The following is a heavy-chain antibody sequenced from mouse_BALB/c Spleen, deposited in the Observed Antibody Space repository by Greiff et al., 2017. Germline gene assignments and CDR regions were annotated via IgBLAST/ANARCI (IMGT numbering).Heavy chain of an antibody. CDR3: ARGGLLRGYFDY. CDR1: GFTFSSYA. J-gene: IGHJ2*01. Sequence: EVHLVESGGGLVKPGGSLKLSCAASGFTFSSYAMSWVRQTPEKRLEWVASISSGGSTYYPDSVKGRFTISRDNARNILYLQMSSLRSEDTAMYYCARGGLLRGYFDYWGQGTTLTVSS. V-gene: IGHV5-6-5*01. D-gene: IGHD1-1*01. CDR2: ISSGGST.